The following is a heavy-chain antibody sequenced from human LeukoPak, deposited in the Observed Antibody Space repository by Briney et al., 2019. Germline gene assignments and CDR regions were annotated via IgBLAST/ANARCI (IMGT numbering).Heavy chain of an antibody. D-gene: IGHD5/OR15-5a*01. J-gene: IGHJ3*01. CDR1: GGSITIGTW. CDR3: ARGLRK. Sequence: SETLSLTCAVSGGSITIGTWWTWVRQPPGQGLEWIGEVYYSGSPNYNSSLKSRVTISLDKTKNQFLLNLTSVTAADTAVYYCARGLRKWGQGTMVTVSS. V-gene: IGHV4-4*02. CDR2: VYYSGSP.